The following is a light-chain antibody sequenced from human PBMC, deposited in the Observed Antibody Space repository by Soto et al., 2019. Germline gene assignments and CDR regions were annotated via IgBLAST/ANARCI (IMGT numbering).Light chain of an antibody. J-gene: IGKJ4*01. V-gene: IGKV1-16*02. CDR1: QDIKNY. Sequence: DIQMTQSPSSLSACVGATLPITCRASQDIKNYLAWFQQKPGKAPKSLIFAASSLQSGVPSKFIGTGSGTDFTLTISSLQAEDVATYFCQQYHSYPLTFGGGTKVDIK. CDR2: AAS. CDR3: QQYHSYPLT.